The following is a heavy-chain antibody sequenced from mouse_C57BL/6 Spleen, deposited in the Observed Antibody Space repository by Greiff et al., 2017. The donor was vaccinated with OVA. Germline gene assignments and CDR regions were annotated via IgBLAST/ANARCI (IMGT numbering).Heavy chain of an antibody. Sequence: QVQLKESGPGLVQPSQSLSITCTVSGFSLTSYGVHWVRQPPGKGLEWLGVIWSGGSTDYNAAFISRLSISKDNSKSQVFFKMNSLQADDTAIYYCARAYYSNYGYAMDYWGQGTSVTVSS. J-gene: IGHJ4*01. CDR2: IWSGGST. V-gene: IGHV2-4*02. CDR3: ARAYYSNYGYAMDY. D-gene: IGHD2-5*01. CDR1: GFSLTSYG.